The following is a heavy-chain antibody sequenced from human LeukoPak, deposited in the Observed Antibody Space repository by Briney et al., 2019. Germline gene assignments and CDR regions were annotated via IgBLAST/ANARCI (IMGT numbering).Heavy chain of an antibody. Sequence: GGSLRLSCAASGFNFRSCGMHWVRQSPGKGLEWLAVILNDGNNKYYADSVKGRFSISKDKSDNTLYLQMNNLRADDTAVYYCAKVGYDLLWGSYQPWYFFDFWGQGTLVTVSS. CDR1: GFNFRSCG. CDR2: ILNDGNNK. D-gene: IGHD3-16*01. CDR3: AKVGYDLLWGSYQPWYFFDF. J-gene: IGHJ4*02. V-gene: IGHV3-33*08.